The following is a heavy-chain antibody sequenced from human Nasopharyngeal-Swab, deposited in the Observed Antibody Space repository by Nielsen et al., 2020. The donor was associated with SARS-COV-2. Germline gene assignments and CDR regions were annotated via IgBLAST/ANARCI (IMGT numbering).Heavy chain of an antibody. J-gene: IGHJ2*01. CDR2: IYYSGST. D-gene: IGHD2-8*02. CDR1: GGSISSSSYY. CDR3: ARVILTGLGGYFDL. V-gene: IGHV4-39*07. Sequence: GSLRLSCTVSGGSISSSSYYWGWIRQPPGKGLEWIGSIYYSGSTYYNPSLKSRVTISVDTSKNQFSLKLSSVTAADTAVYYCARVILTGLGGYFDLWGRGTLVTVSS.